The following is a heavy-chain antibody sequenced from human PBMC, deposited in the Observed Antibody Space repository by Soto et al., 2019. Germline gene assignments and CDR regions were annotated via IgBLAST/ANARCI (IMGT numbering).Heavy chain of an antibody. J-gene: IGHJ4*01. Sequence: AAVKVTWKAWGYMFTTYGSSWARQAPGQGLEWMGWISGYNGDTNYAQKLQGRVIMTTDTSTSTAYMELRSLRSDDTAVYFCVRDPHHRLSSGYYIFTGYRGLDYWG. V-gene: IGHV1-18*04. CDR2: ISGYNGDT. CDR3: VRDPHHRLSSGYYIFTGYRGLDY. CDR1: GYMFTTYG. D-gene: IGHD3-22*01.